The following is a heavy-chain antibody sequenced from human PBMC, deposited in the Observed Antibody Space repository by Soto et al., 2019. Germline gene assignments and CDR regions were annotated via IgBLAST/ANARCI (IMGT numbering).Heavy chain of an antibody. CDR3: APYSSSRGWFDP. V-gene: IGHV4-39*01. J-gene: IGHJ5*02. Sequence: QLQLQESGPGLVKPSETLSLTCTVSGGSISSSSYYWGWIRQPPGKGLEWIGSIYYSGSTYYNPSLTSRVTISVDTSKNQFSLKLSSVTAADTAVYYCAPYSSSRGWFDPWGQGTLVTVSS. CDR1: GGSISSSSYY. CDR2: IYYSGST. D-gene: IGHD6-13*01.